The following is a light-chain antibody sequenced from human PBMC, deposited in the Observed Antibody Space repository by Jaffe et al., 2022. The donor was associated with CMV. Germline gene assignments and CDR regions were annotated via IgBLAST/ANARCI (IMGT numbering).Light chain of an antibody. J-gene: IGLJ2*01. CDR2: DNK. CDR1: SSNIGNNY. Sequence: QSVLTQPPSVSAAPGQKVTISCSGSSSNIGNNYVSWYQQLPGTAPKVLIYDNKKRPSGIPDRFSASKSGTSATLAITGLQTGDEADYYCATWDRSLSAGVIGGGTKLTVL. V-gene: IGLV1-51*01. CDR3: ATWDRSLSAGV.